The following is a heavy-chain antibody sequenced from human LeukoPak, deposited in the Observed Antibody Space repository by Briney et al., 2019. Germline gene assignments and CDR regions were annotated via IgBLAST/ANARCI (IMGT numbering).Heavy chain of an antibody. Sequence: ASVKVSCKASGYTFTSYGISWVRQAPGQGLEWMGWISAYNGNTNYAQKFQGRVTMTRDTSISTAYMELSRLRSDDTAVYYCARYRVGSGWYDAFDIWGQGTMVTVSS. J-gene: IGHJ3*02. CDR3: ARYRVGSGWYDAFDI. CDR1: GYTFTSYG. CDR2: ISAYNGNT. V-gene: IGHV1-18*01. D-gene: IGHD6-19*01.